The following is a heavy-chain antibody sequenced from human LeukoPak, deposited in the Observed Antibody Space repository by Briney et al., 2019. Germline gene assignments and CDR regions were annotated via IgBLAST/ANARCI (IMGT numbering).Heavy chain of an antibody. CDR3: ARIEYSSSIDY. V-gene: IGHV4-30-4*07. Sequence: SGPTLVNPTQTLTLTCTFSGFSLSTHGVGVGWIRQPPGKALEWIGYIYYSGSTYYNPSLKSRVTISVDTSKNHFSLKLTSVTAADTAVYYCARIEYSSSIDYWGQGTLVTVSS. CDR1: GFSLSTHGVG. CDR2: IYYSGST. J-gene: IGHJ4*02. D-gene: IGHD6-6*01.